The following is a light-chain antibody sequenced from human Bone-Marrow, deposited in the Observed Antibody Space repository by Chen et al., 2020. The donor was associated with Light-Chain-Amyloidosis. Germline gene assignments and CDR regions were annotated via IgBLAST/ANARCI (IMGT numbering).Light chain of an antibody. CDR3: SSYTITNTLV. Sequence: QSALTKPASVSGSPGQSITISCTGTSRDVGGYNHVSCNQQHPDKAPKLMIYEVTNRPSWVPDRFSGSKSDNTASLTISGLQTEDEADYFCSSYTITNTLVFGSGTRVTVL. CDR2: EVT. V-gene: IGLV2-14*01. CDR1: SRDVGGYNH. J-gene: IGLJ1*01.